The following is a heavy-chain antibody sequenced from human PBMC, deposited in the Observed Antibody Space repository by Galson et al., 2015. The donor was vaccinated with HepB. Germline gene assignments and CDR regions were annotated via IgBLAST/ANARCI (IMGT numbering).Heavy chain of an antibody. D-gene: IGHD3-10*01. J-gene: IGHJ3*02. Sequence: SLRLSCAASGFTFSSYWMHWVRQVPGKGLVWVSRINRDGSSTSYADSVKGRFTISRDNAKNTLYVQMNSLRAEDAAVYYCARGTHGSGNYYGAFDIWGQGTMVTVSS. CDR3: ARGTHGSGNYYGAFDI. CDR2: INRDGSST. CDR1: GFTFSSYW. V-gene: IGHV3-74*01.